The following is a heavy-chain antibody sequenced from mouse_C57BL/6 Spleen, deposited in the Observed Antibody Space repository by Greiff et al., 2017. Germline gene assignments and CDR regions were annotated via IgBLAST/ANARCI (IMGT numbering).Heavy chain of an antibody. D-gene: IGHD1-1*01. CDR3: ARAPSTTVVATDY. CDR1: GYTFTSYW. Sequence: VQLQQPGAELVKPGASVTLSCKASGYTFTSYWMHWVKQRPGRGLEWIGRIDPNSGGTKYNEKFKSKATLTVDKPSSTAYMQLSSLTSEDSAVYYCARAPSTTVVATDYWGQGTTLTVSS. J-gene: IGHJ2*01. CDR2: IDPNSGGT. V-gene: IGHV1-72*01.